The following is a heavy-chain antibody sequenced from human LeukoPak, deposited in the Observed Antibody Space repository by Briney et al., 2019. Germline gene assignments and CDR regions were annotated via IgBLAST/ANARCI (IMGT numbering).Heavy chain of an antibody. CDR1: GFTFSSYA. J-gene: IGHJ4*02. CDR2: VSYDGSNK. D-gene: IGHD3-10*01. CDR3: ARDRYGSGSYSLFDY. Sequence: GGSLRLSCAASGFTFSSYAMHWVRQAPGKGLEWVAVVSYDGSNKYYADSVKGRFTISRDNSKNTLYLQMNSLRAEDTAVYYCARDRYGSGSYSLFDYRGQGTLVTVSS. V-gene: IGHV3-30-3*01.